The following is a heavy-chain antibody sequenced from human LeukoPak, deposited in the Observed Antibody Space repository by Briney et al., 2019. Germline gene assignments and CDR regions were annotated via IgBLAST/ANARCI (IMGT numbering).Heavy chain of an antibody. CDR3: AKNGDRGAYCSGGTCYPYYYYYMDV. V-gene: IGHV3-21*04. CDR2: ISSSSSYI. Sequence: PGGSLRLSCAASGFTFSGYTINWVRQAPGKGLEWVSSISSSSSYIYYADSVKGRFTISRDNAKNSLYLQMNSLRAEDTAIYYCAKNGDRGAYCSGGTCYPYYYYYMDVWGKGTAVTISS. J-gene: IGHJ6*03. D-gene: IGHD2-15*01. CDR1: GFTFSGYT.